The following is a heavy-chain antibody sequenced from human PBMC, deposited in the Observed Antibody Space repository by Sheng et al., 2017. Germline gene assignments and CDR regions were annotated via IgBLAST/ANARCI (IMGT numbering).Heavy chain of an antibody. CDR3: ARENDAFDI. V-gene: IGHV3-48*03. CDR2: INSGGNYK. Sequence: EVQLVESGGGLVLPGGSLRLSCAASGFTFSGYQMSWVRQAPGKGLEWILHINSGGNYKYYADSVQGRFTISIDNAKNSLYLQMNSLRAEDTAVYYCARENDAFDIWGQGT. CDR1: GFTFSGYQ. J-gene: IGHJ3*02.